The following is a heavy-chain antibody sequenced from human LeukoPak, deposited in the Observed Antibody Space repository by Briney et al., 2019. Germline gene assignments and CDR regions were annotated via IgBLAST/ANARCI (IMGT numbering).Heavy chain of an antibody. J-gene: IGHJ4*02. CDR1: GFTFSDYA. Sequence: PGGSLRLSCAASGFTFSDYAVHWVRQAPGKGLEWVSIISYDGSNKEYADSVKGRFTISRDNSKNTLYLQINSLRVEDTAVYYCARDPRWLQCFDYRGQGTLVTVSS. CDR3: ARDPRWLQCFDY. CDR2: ISYDGSNK. V-gene: IGHV3-30-3*01. D-gene: IGHD5-24*01.